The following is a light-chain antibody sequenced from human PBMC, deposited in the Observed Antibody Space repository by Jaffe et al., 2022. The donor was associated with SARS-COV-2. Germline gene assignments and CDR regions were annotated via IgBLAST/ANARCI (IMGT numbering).Light chain of an antibody. CDR2: GNS. V-gene: IGLV1-40*01. Sequence: QSVLTQPPSVSGAPGQRVTISCTGSSSNIGAGYDVHWYQQLPGTAPKFLIYGNSNRPSGVPDRFSGSKSGTSASLAITGLQADDEADYYCQSYDSSLSGPYVFGTGTKVTVL. J-gene: IGLJ1*01. CDR3: QSYDSSLSGPYV. CDR1: SSNIGAGYD.